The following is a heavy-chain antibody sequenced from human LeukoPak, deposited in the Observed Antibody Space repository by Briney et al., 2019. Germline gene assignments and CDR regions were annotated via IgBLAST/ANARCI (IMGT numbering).Heavy chain of an antibody. CDR1: GFSVSKNY. CDR3: ARGGILWELGFDI. J-gene: IGHJ3*02. D-gene: IGHD1-26*01. V-gene: IGHV3-53*01. CDR2: IYSGGST. Sequence: PGGSLRLSCAASGFSVSKNYMNWVRQAPGKGLEWVSVIYSGGSTYHADSVKGRFTISRDNSKNTLYLRMNRLRAEDTAVYYCARGGILWELGFDIWGQGTMVTVSS.